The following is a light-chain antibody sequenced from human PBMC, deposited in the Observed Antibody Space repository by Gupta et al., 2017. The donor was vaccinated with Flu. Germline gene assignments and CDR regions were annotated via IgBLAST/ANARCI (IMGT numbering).Light chain of an antibody. J-gene: IGKJ4*01. CDR3: QQRANWPLT. V-gene: IGKV3-11*01. Sequence: EIVLTQSPVTLSLYPGERATLSCRASQSVSTFLAWYQQRPGQAPRLLIYDASDRATGIPARFSGSGSGTDFTLTINSLEPEDFAIYYCQQRANWPLTFGGGTKVEI. CDR1: QSVSTF. CDR2: DAS.